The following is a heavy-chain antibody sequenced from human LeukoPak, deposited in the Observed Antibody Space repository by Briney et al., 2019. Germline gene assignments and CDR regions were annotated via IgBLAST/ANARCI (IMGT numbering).Heavy chain of an antibody. Sequence: SVTLSCKASGYTFTYRYLHWVRQAPGQSLEWVGWITPFNGNTNYAHTLQDRVTITRDMSMSTAYMELSSLRSEDTEMYYCAILSGYYKKDDYWGQGPLVTVSS. CDR3: AILSGYYKKDDY. J-gene: IGHJ4*02. V-gene: IGHV1-45*02. CDR2: ITPFNGNT. D-gene: IGHD3-9*01. CDR1: GYTFTYRY.